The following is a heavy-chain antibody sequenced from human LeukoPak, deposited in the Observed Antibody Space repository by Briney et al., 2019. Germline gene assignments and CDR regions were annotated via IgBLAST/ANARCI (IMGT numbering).Heavy chain of an antibody. Sequence: PGGSLRLSCAASGFTFSSYSMNWVRQAPGKGLEWVSSISSSSSYIYYADSVKGRFTISRDNAKNSPYLQMNSLRAEDTAVYYCARVPGHSSGWVVDYWGQGTLVTVSS. D-gene: IGHD6-19*01. J-gene: IGHJ4*02. CDR3: ARVPGHSSGWVVDY. V-gene: IGHV3-21*01. CDR2: ISSSSSYI. CDR1: GFTFSSYS.